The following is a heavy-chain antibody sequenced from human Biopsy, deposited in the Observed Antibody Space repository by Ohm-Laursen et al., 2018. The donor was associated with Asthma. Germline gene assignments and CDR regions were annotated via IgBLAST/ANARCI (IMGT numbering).Heavy chain of an antibody. Sequence: GASVKVSCKASGGTFGNYAISWVRQAPGQRLEWMGWINAGNGNTKYSQKFQGRVTITRDTSASTAYMELSSLRSEDTAVYYCARTYYDFLTGQVNDAFDYWGQGTLVTVSS. D-gene: IGHD3-9*01. CDR3: ARTYYDFLTGQVNDAFDY. V-gene: IGHV1-3*01. CDR1: GGTFGNYA. J-gene: IGHJ4*02. CDR2: INAGNGNT.